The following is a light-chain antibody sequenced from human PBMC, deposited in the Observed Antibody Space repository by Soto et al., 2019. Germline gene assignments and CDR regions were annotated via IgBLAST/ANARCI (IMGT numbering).Light chain of an antibody. CDR1: QSISSW. Sequence: DIQMTQSPSPLSASVGDRVTITCRASQSISSWLAWYQQKPGKAPKLLIYKASTLESGVPSRFSGSGSGTEFTLTISSLQPDDFATYYCQQYNSYLCTFGQGTKVEIK. CDR2: KAS. J-gene: IGKJ1*01. V-gene: IGKV1-5*03. CDR3: QQYNSYLCT.